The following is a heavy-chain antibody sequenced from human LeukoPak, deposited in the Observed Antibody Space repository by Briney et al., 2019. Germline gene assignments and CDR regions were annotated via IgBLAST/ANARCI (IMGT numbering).Heavy chain of an antibody. CDR3: ARAAFVPIAVAGSDYFYGMDV. V-gene: IGHV3-48*03. J-gene: IGHJ6*04. CDR1: GFTFSRYE. Sequence: GGSLRLSCAASGFTFSRYEMNWVRQAPGKGLEWVSYINNSGSTIYYADSVKGRFTISRDNAKNSLYLQMNSLRAEDTAVYYCARAAFVPIAVAGSDYFYGMDVWGEGTTVTVSS. CDR2: INNSGSTI. D-gene: IGHD6-19*01.